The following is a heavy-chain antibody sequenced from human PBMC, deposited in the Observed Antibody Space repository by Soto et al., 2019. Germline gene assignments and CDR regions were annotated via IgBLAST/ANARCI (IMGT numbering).Heavy chain of an antibody. D-gene: IGHD6-13*01. CDR2: SRDKAHSYTT. Sequence: GGSLRLSCAASGFTFSAHYMDWVRQAPGKGLEWVGRSRDKAHSYTTEYAASVKGRFTISRDDSKNSLYLQMNSLKTEDTAVYYCARIYSSTWYGSFFDYCGQGTLVTVSS. CDR3: ARIYSSTWYGSFFDY. J-gene: IGHJ4*02. CDR1: GFTFSAHY. V-gene: IGHV3-72*01.